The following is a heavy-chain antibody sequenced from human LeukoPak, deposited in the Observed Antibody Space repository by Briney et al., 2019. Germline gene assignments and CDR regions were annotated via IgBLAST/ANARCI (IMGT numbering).Heavy chain of an antibody. Sequence: PSQTLSLTCAVSGDFITFGGYSWSWIRQPPGKGLEWIGYIYHSGSTYYNPSLKSRVTISIDGSKNQFSLKLSSVTAADTAVYYCARNGYYFDYWGQGTLVTVSS. CDR1: GDFITFGGYS. CDR2: IYHSGST. D-gene: IGHD1-1*01. CDR3: ARNGYYFDY. J-gene: IGHJ4*02. V-gene: IGHV4-30-2*01.